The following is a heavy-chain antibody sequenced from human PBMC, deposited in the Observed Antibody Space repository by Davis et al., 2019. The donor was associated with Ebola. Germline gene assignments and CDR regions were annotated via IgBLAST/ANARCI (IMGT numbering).Heavy chain of an antibody. CDR1: GGSISSSNW. D-gene: IGHD2-15*01. V-gene: IGHV4-4*02. J-gene: IGHJ3*02. Sequence: PSETLSLTCAVSGGSISSSNWWSWVRQPPGKGLEWIGEIYHSGSTNYNPSLKSRVTISVDTSKNQFSLKLSSVTAADTAVYYCARDRYCSGGSCRAFDIWGQGTMVTVSS. CDR2: IYHSGST. CDR3: ARDRYCSGGSCRAFDI.